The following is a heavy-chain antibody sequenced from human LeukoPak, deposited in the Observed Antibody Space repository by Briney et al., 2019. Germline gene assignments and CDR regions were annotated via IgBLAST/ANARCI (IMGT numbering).Heavy chain of an antibody. V-gene: IGHV4-30-4*08. CDR3: ARYSSWYYYNILVYWFDP. CDR2: IYYSGST. CDR1: GGSISSGDYY. D-gene: IGHD6-13*01. Sequence: SQTLSLTCTVSGGSISSGDYYWSWIRQPPGKGLEWIGYIYYSGSTYYNPSLKSRVSISVVTSKNQFSLKLSSVTAADTAVYYCARYSSWYYYNILVYWFDPWGQGTLVTVSS. J-gene: IGHJ5*02.